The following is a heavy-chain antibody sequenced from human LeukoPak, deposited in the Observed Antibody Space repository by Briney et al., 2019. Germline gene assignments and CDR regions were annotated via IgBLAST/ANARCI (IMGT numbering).Heavy chain of an antibody. Sequence: PSETLSLTCTVSSGSISSYYWSWIRQPAGKGLEWIGRIYTSGSANYNPSLKSRVTMSVDTSKNQFSLKLSSMTAADTAIYYCARDSGTTGEVKFDPWGQGILVTVSS. D-gene: IGHD3-10*01. V-gene: IGHV4-4*07. J-gene: IGHJ5*02. CDR1: SGSISSYY. CDR3: ARDSGTTGEVKFDP. CDR2: IYTSGSA.